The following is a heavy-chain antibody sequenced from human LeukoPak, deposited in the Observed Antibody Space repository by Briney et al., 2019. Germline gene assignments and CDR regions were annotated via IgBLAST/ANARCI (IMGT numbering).Heavy chain of an antibody. J-gene: IGHJ4*02. CDR2: INSDGSST. Sequence: GGSLRLSCAASGFTFSSYWMHWVRQAPGKGLVWVSRINSDGSSTSYADSVKGRFTISRDNAKNTLYLQMNSLRAEDTAVYYCARAGPYYYDSSGYPDWGQGTLVTVSS. D-gene: IGHD3-22*01. CDR3: ARAGPYYYDSSGYPD. V-gene: IGHV3-74*01. CDR1: GFTFSSYW.